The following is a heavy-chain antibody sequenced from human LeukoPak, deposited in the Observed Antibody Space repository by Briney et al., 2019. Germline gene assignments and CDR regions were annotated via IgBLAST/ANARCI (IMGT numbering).Heavy chain of an antibody. CDR3: ARARVPITEEYYFDY. CDR2: IYHSGST. D-gene: IGHD1-20*01. Sequence: SQTLSLTCAVSGGSISSGGYSWSWIRQPPGKGLEWIGYIYHSGSTYYNPSLKSRVTISVDRFKNQFSLKLSSVTAADTAVYYCARARVPITEEYYFDYWGQGTLVTVSS. V-gene: IGHV4-30-2*01. CDR1: GGSISSGGYS. J-gene: IGHJ4*02.